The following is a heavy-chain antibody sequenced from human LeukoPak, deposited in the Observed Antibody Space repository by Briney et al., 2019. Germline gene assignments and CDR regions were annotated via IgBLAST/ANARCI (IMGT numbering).Heavy chain of an antibody. V-gene: IGHV4-39*07. CDR2: IYYSGST. CDR1: GGSISSSSYY. CDR3: AREKAEGSGSYSWFDP. J-gene: IGHJ5*02. Sequence: SETLSLTCTVSGGSISSSSYYWGWIRQPPGKGLEWIGSIYYSGSTYYNPSLKSRVTISVDTSKNQFSLKLSSVTAADTAVYYCAREKAEGSGSYSWFDPWGQGTLVTVSS. D-gene: IGHD3-10*01.